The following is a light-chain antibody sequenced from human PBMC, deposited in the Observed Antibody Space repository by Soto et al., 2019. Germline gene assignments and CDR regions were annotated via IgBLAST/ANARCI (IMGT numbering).Light chain of an antibody. J-gene: IGLJ2*01. CDR1: SSDVGRYNL. Sequence: QYVLTQPASVSGSPGHSISISCTGSSSDVGRYNLVSWYQHHPGKAPKLIIYEASKRPSGVSDRISGSKSGNTASLTISGLQAEDEADYYCSSYAGTSTFVLFGGGTKLTVL. CDR3: SSYAGTSTFVL. CDR2: EAS. V-gene: IGLV2-23*01.